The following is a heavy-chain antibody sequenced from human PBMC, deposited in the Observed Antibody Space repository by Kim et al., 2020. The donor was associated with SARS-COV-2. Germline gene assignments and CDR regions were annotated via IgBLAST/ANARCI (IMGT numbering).Heavy chain of an antibody. CDR2: IIPIFGTP. Sequence: SVKVSCKTSGGTFSRYGINWVRQAPGQGLEWMGRIIPIFGTPNYAQKFQGRVTMTADDSTSTAYLDLSSLTSEDTAIYYCARGPISETTLAYWGQGTLVTVSS. D-gene: IGHD1-7*01. CDR3: ARGPISETTLAY. V-gene: IGHV1-69*13. J-gene: IGHJ4*02. CDR1: GGTFSRYG.